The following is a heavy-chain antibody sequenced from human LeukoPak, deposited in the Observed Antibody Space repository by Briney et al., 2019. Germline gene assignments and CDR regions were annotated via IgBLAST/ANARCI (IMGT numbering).Heavy chain of an antibody. CDR1: GGSISSGSYY. Sequence: PSETLSLTCTVSGGSISSGSYYWSWIRQPAGKGLEWIGRIYTSGSTNYNPSLKSRVTISVDTSKNQFSLKLSSVTAADTAVYYCARESGDFWTGYMDVWGKGTTVTVSS. CDR3: ARESGDFWTGYMDV. CDR2: IYTSGST. J-gene: IGHJ6*03. V-gene: IGHV4-61*02. D-gene: IGHD3/OR15-3a*01.